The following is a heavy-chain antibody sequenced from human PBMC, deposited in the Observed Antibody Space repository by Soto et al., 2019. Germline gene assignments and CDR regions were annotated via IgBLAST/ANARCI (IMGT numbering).Heavy chain of an antibody. J-gene: IGHJ4*02. CDR2: IYYSGST. V-gene: IGHV4-59*01. CDR3: ARAPGHYFDY. CDR1: GGSISSYY. Sequence: KASETLSLTCTVSGGSISSYYWSWIRQPPGKGLEWIGYIYYSGSTNYNPSLKSRVTISVDTSKNQFSLKLSSVTAADTAVYYCARAPGHYFDYWGQGTLVTVSS.